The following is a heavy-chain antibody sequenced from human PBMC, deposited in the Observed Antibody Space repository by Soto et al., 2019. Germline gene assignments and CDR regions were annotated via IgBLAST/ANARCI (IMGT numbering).Heavy chain of an antibody. D-gene: IGHD1-26*01. CDR2: ISASNGNT. J-gene: IGHJ4*02. CDR3: ARDPEASYYFDY. V-gene: IGHV1-18*04. CDR1: GYTFTNYG. Sequence: QVQLVQSGSEVKKPGASVKVSCKTSGYTFTNYGINWVRQAPGQGLEWMGWISASNGNTNYAPKLQGRVTMTTDTSTSTAYMELRSLRSDDTAVYYCARDPEASYYFDYWGQGTLVTVSS.